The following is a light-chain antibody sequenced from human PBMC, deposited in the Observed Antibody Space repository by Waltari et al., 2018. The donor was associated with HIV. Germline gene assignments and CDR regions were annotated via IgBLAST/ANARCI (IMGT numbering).Light chain of an antibody. CDR3: VLYMGSGIRV. CDR2: STN. J-gene: IGLJ3*02. CDR1: PGSVSTGYY. V-gene: IGLV8-61*01. Sequence: QTVVTQEPSFSVSPGGTVTLPCALNPGSVSTGYYPSWYQQTPGQAPRTLIYSTNTRSSGVPDRFSGSILGNKAALTITGAQADDESDYYCVLYMGSGIRVFGGGTKLTVL.